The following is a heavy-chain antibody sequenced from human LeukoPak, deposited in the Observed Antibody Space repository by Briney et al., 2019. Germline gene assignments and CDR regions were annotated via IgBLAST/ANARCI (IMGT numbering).Heavy chain of an antibody. V-gene: IGHV4-61*02. Sequence: SETLPLTCTVSGGSISSGDYYWSWIRQPAGKGLEWIGRIFTTGSTNYNPSLKSRVSISIDTSKNQFSLKLSSVTAADTAVYYCARDRLGTYWYFDLWGRGTLVTVSA. CDR2: IFTTGST. CDR1: GGSISSGDYY. CDR3: ARDRLGTYWYFDL. D-gene: IGHD1-7*01. J-gene: IGHJ2*01.